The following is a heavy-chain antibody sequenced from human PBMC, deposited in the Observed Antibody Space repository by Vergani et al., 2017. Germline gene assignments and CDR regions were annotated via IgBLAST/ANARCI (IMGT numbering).Heavy chain of an antibody. CDR3: ARVKYSYGFDY. CDR1: GGSISSGGYS. J-gene: IGHJ4*02. D-gene: IGHD5-18*01. V-gene: IGHV4-30-2*01. Sequence: QVQLQESGSGLVKPSQTLSLTCAVSGGSISSGGYSWSWIRQPPGKGLEWIGYIYHSGSTYYNPSLKSRVTISVDRSKNQFSLKLSSVTAADTAVYYCARVKYSYGFDYWGQGTLVTVSS. CDR2: IYHSGST.